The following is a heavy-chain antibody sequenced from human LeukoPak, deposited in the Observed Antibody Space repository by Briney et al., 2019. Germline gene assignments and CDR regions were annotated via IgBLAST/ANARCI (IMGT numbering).Heavy chain of an antibody. D-gene: IGHD2-2*01. V-gene: IGHV1-69*04. Sequence: SVKVSCKASGYTFSSYGISWVRQAPGQGLEWMGRIIPILGIANYAQKFQGRVTITADKSTSTAYMELSSLRSEDTAVYYCARDFFIVVVPAATEYYYYGMDVWGQGTTVTVSS. J-gene: IGHJ6*02. CDR3: ARDFFIVVVPAATEYYYYGMDV. CDR2: IIPILGIA. CDR1: GYTFSSYG.